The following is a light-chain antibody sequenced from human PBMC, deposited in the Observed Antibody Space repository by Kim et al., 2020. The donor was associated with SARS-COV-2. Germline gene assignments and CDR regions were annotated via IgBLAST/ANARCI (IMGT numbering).Light chain of an antibody. CDR2: GNN. CDR1: SSDIGGYA. V-gene: IGLV1-40*01. Sequence: QSVLTQPPSVSGAPGQRVTISCTGSSSDIGGYAVLWYQQLPSAAPKLLINGNNNQPSGVPDRFSGSTSGTAASLDITGLQEEEEAHYCCQSHDNRRSAVFGGGTKVTVL. J-gene: IGLJ2*01. CDR3: QSHDNRRSAV.